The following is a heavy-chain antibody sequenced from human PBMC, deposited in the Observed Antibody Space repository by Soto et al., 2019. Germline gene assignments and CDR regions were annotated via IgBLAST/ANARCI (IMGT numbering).Heavy chain of an antibody. CDR3: ARARISVIVYFDY. V-gene: IGHV4-4*02. J-gene: IGHJ4*02. CDR1: GGSISSSNW. D-gene: IGHD6-19*01. CDR2: IYHGGST. Sequence: SETLSLTCAVSGGSISSSNWWSWVRQPPGKGLEWIGEIYHGGSTNYNPSLKSRVTISVDKSKNQFSLNLSSVTAADTAVYYCARARISVIVYFDYWGQGTLVTVSS.